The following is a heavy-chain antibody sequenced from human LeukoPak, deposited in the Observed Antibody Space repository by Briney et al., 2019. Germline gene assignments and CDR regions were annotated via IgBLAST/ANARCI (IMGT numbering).Heavy chain of an antibody. J-gene: IGHJ4*02. CDR2: ISGGDT. CDR3: ARDRGSGRYPAGDY. V-gene: IGHV3-20*04. D-gene: IGHD1-26*01. Sequence: GGSLRLSCVASGFTFDDYGMSWVRQAPGKGLEWVSGISGGDTGYADSVKGRFGISRDNAKNSLYLQMNSLGAEDTALYYCARDRGSGRYPAGDYWGQGTLVTVSS. CDR1: GFTFDDYG.